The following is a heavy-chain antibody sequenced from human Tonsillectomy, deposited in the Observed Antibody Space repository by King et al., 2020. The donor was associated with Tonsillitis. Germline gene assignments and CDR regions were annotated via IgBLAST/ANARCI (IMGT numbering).Heavy chain of an antibody. D-gene: IGHD3-10*01. CDR2: ITSTDRI. J-gene: IGHJ4*02. V-gene: IGHV3-23*04. CDR3: SKEGPAPSYGDY. Sequence: VQLVESGGGLVQPGGSLRLSCAASGFTFXNYAMSWVRQAPGTGLEWVSAITSTDRIYYADSVKGRFTISRDNSKNTLYLQMNSLRAEDTAVYYCSKEGPAPSYGDYWXQGXLXTVSS. CDR1: GFTFXNYA.